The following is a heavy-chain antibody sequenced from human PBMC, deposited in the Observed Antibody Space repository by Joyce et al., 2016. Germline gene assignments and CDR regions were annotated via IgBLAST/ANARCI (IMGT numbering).Heavy chain of an antibody. Sequence: QLQLQESGPGLVKPSETLSLTCTVSGGSISSTSYYWGWIRQPPGKGLEWIGSIYYRRSPYYNPSLRSRVTILGDTSKNQFSLKVSSVTAADTAVYYCARGMGSVVTPSAVDYWGRGTLVTVSS. V-gene: IGHV4-39*07. J-gene: IGHJ4*02. CDR1: GGSISSTSYY. CDR2: IYYRRSP. D-gene: IGHD4-23*01. CDR3: ARGMGSVVTPSAVDY.